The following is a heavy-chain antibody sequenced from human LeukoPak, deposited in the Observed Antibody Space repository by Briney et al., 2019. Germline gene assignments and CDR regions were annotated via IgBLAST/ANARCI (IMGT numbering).Heavy chain of an antibody. D-gene: IGHD1-26*01. J-gene: IGHJ3*01. CDR3: ATDRIVGASAFDV. V-gene: IGHV3-15*01. CDR1: GFSFSHTW. Sequence: GGSLRLSCTGSGFSFSHTWMNWVRQAPGKGLEYIGRIKSKTNGGEAAEYAAAVTGRFFISRDDSASTLYLHLNSLKTEDTAVYYCATDRIVGASAFDVWGQGTMVTVSS. CDR2: IKSKTNGGEAA.